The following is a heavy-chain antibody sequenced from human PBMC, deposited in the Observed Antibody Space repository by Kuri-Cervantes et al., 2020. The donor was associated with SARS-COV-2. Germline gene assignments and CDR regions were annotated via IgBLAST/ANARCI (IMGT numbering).Heavy chain of an antibody. Sequence: GESLKISCAASGFPFNTYTMNWVRQAPGKGLEWVSSISSSGNYVYYADSVTGRFTISRDNARNSLSLQMNSLRVEDTAEYYCARVAGEGPIYYYYMDVWGRGTTVTVSS. CDR2: ISSSGNYV. J-gene: IGHJ6*03. D-gene: IGHD2-21*01. CDR1: GFPFNTYT. V-gene: IGHV3-21*01. CDR3: ARVAGEGPIYYYYMDV.